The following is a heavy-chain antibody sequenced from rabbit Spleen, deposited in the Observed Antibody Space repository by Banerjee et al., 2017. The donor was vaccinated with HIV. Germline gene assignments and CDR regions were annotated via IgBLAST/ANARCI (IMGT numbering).Heavy chain of an antibody. CDR2: INTITGKT. CDR1: GFSFTDKDV. V-gene: IGHV1S45*01. CDR3: AREKSGDQGYDL. D-gene: IGHD2-1*01. J-gene: IGHJ4*01. Sequence: QEQLEESGGGLVKPEGSLTLTCTASGFSFTDKDVMCWVRQAPGKGLEWIGCINTITGKTVYATWAKGRFTISRASSTTVTLQMTSLTVADTATYFCAREKSGDQGYDLWGPGTLVTVS.